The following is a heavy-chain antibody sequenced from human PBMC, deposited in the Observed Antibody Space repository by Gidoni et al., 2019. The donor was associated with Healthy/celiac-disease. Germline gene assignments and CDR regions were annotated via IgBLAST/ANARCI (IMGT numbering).Heavy chain of an antibody. J-gene: IGHJ4*02. CDR1: GGSFSGYY. CDR2: INHSGST. V-gene: IGHV4-34*01. CDR3: AAGYSYGYGRYYYGSGSYLGARRIDY. D-gene: IGHD3-10*01. Sequence: QVQLQQWGAGLLKPSETLSLTCAVYGGSFSGYYWSWIRQPPGKGLEWIGEINHSGSTNYNPSLKSRVTISVDTAKNQFSLKLSSVTAADTAVYYCAAGYSYGYGRYYYGSGSYLGARRIDYWGQGTLVTVSS.